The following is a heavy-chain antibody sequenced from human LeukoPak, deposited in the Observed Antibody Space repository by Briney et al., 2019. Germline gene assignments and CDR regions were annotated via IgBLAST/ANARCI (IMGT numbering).Heavy chain of an antibody. J-gene: IGHJ4*02. CDR3: ARAYCGGDCPPGGY. V-gene: IGHV1-2*02. CDR1: GCTFTDFY. CDR2: INPKSGGT. D-gene: IGHD2-21*02. Sequence: ASVKVSCKASGCTFTDFYIHWVRQAPGQGLEWMGWINPKSGGTNYAQKFRDRVTVTRDTSISTAYMELSRLTSDDTAQYYCARAYCGGDCPPGGYWGQGTLVTVSS.